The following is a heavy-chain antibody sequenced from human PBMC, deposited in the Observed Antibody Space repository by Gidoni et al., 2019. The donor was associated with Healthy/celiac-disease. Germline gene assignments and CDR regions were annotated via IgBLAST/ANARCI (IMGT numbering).Heavy chain of an antibody. J-gene: IGHJ2*01. Sequence: EVQLVESGGGLIQPGGSLRLSCAASGFTVSSNYMSWVRQAPGKGLEWVSVIYSGGSTYYADSVKGRFTISRDNSKNTLYLQMNSLRAEDTAVYYCARVNSGYDWNWYFDLWGRGTLVTVSS. CDR2: IYSGGST. D-gene: IGHD5-12*01. V-gene: IGHV3-53*01. CDR3: ARVNSGYDWNWYFDL. CDR1: GFTVSSNY.